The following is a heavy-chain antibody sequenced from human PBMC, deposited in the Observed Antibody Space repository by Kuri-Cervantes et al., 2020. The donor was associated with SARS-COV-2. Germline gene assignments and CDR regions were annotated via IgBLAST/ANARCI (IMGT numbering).Heavy chain of an antibody. V-gene: IGHV3-7*03. Sequence: GGSLRLSCAASGFTFSSYWMTWVRQAPGKGLDWVANVRQDGRDKYYGDSVKGRFTISRDNTKNPLYLQMDSLTAEDTAVYYCARYCTSISCESAIDFWGQGTRVTVSS. CDR3: ARYCTSISCESAIDF. CDR2: VRQDGRDK. J-gene: IGHJ4*02. D-gene: IGHD2-2*01. CDR1: GFTFSSYW.